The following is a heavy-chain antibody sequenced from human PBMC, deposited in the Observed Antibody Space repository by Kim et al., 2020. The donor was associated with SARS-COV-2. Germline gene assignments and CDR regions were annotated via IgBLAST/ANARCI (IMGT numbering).Heavy chain of an antibody. CDR2: ISSSGSTI. V-gene: IGHV3-11*01. J-gene: IGHJ4*02. CDR1: GFTFSDYY. Sequence: GGSLRLSCAASGFTFSDYYMSWIRQAPGKGLEWVSYISSSGSTIYYADSVKGRFTISRDNSKNSLYLQMNSLRAEDTAVYYCARDGIVVVPAVKPFDYWGQGTLVTVSS. CDR3: ARDGIVVVPAVKPFDY. D-gene: IGHD2-2*01.